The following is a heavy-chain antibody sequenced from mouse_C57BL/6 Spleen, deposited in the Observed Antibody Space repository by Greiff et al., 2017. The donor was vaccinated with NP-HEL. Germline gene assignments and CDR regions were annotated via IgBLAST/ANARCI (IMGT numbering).Heavy chain of an antibody. D-gene: IGHD2-5*01. J-gene: IGHJ4*01. V-gene: IGHV1-82*01. Sequence: VQLQQSGPELVKPGASVKISCKASGYAFSSSWMNWVKQRPGKGLEWIGRIYPGDGDTNYNGKFKGKATLTADKSSSTAYMQLSSLTSEDSAVYFCARTLYSNYEGYYAMDYWGQGTSVTVSS. CDR3: ARTLYSNYEGYYAMDY. CDR2: IYPGDGDT. CDR1: GYAFSSSW.